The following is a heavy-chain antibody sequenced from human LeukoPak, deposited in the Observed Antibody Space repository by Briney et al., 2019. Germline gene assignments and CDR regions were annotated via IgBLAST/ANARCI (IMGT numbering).Heavy chain of an antibody. CDR3: ARDPLAGRIGYSSGWYVFNYFDY. D-gene: IGHD6-19*01. Sequence: ASVKVSCKASGYTFTGYYMHWVRQAPGQGLEWRRWINPNSGGTNYAQKFQGRVTMTRDTSISTAYMELSRMRSDDTAVYYCARDPLAGRIGYSSGWYVFNYFDYWGQGTLVTVSS. CDR1: GYTFTGYY. J-gene: IGHJ4*02. CDR2: INPNSGGT. V-gene: IGHV1-2*02.